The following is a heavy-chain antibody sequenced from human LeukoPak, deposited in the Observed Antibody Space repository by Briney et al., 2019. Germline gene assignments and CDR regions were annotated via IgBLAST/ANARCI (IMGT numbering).Heavy chain of an antibody. CDR3: AREGVATTFDY. J-gene: IGHJ4*02. CDR1: GYTFTSFG. Sequence: ASVKVSCKASGYTFTSFGISWVRQAPGQMLEWMGWISAYNGNTNYAQKLQGRVTMTTDTSTTTAYMELRSLRSDDTAVYYCAREGVATTFDYWGQGTLVTVSS. CDR2: ISAYNGNT. V-gene: IGHV1-18*01. D-gene: IGHD1-26*01.